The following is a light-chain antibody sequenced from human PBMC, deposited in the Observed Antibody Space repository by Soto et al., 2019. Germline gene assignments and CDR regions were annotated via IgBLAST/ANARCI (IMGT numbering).Light chain of an antibody. CDR1: QSVTSSY. CDR3: QQSGSSPRT. V-gene: IGKV3-20*01. CDR2: GAS. J-gene: IGKJ1*01. Sequence: EIVLTQSPGTLSLSPGERATLSYRASQSVTSSYLAWSQQKPGQAPRLLIYGASSRATGIPDRFSGSVSGTDFTLTISRLEPEDFAVYYCQQSGSSPRTFGQGTKVEIK.